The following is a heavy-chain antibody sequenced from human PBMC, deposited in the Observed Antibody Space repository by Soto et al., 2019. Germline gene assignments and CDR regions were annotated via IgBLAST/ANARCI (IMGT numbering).Heavy chain of an antibody. CDR3: AGEVRYCSGGSCYSWFDY. J-gene: IGHJ4*02. CDR1: GGSFSGYY. D-gene: IGHD2-15*01. V-gene: IGHV4-34*01. Sequence: PSETLSLTCAVYGGSFSGYYWSWIRQPPGKGLEWIGEINHSGSTNYNPSPKSRVTISVDTSKNQFSLKLSSVTAADTAVYYCAGEVRYCSGGSCYSWFDYWGQGTLVTVSS. CDR2: INHSGST.